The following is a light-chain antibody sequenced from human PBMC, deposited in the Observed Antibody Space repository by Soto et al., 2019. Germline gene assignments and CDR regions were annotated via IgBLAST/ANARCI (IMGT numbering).Light chain of an antibody. J-gene: IGKJ1*01. Sequence: DIQMTQSPSTLSASVGDRVTITCRASQSINAWLAWYQQKPGKAPKLLIYDVSTLDSGVPSRFSGSASGTEVTLTISRLESDDLATYYCQQYDRYSTFGQGTRVDIK. V-gene: IGKV1-5*01. CDR1: QSINAW. CDR2: DVS. CDR3: QQYDRYST.